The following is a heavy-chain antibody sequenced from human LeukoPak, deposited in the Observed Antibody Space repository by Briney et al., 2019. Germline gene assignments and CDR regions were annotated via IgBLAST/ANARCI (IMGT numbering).Heavy chain of an antibody. CDR2: IRYGGSNE. J-gene: IGHJ3*01. D-gene: IGHD1-14*01. CDR3: AKSRAPTADPDAFDV. CDR1: GFTFSSYA. V-gene: IGHV3-30*02. Sequence: GGSLRLSCAASGFTFSSYAMSWVRQAPGKGLEWVAFIRYGGSNEYYADSVRGRFTISRDNSKNSLYLQMNSLRSEDTAVYYCAKSRAPTADPDAFDVWGRGTMVTVSS.